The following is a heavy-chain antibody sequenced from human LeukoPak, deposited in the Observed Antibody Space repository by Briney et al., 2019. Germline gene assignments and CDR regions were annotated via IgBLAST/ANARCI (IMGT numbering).Heavy chain of an antibody. Sequence: GASVKVSCKASGYTFTSYYIHWVQQAPGQGLEWMGIINPSGGSTSYAQKFQGRVTMTRDTSTSTVYMELSSLRSEDTAVYYCARDRAARAGVYNWFDPWGQGTLVTVSS. J-gene: IGHJ5*02. V-gene: IGHV1-46*01. D-gene: IGHD6-6*01. CDR3: ARDRAARAGVYNWFDP. CDR2: INPSGGST. CDR1: GYTFTSYY.